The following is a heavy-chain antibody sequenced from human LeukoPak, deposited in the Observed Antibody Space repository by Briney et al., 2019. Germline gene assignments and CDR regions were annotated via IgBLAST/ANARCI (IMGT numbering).Heavy chain of an antibody. V-gene: IGHV1-69*05. J-gene: IGHJ4*02. CDR2: IIPIFGTA. Sequence: GASVKVSCKASGGTFSSYAISWVRQAPGQGLEWMGGIIPIFGTANYAQKFQGRVTITTDESTSTAYMELSSLRSEDTAVYYCARGLEYSSSSPFDYWGQGTLVTVSS. CDR3: ARGLEYSSSSPFDY. CDR1: GGTFSSYA. D-gene: IGHD6-6*01.